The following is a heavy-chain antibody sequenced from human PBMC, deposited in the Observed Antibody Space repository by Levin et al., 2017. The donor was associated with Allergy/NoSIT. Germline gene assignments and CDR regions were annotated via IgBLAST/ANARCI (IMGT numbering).Heavy chain of an antibody. D-gene: IGHD2/OR15-2a*01. CDR1: GGSISDDSYY. CDR2: IYYDGSA. CDR3: AGEPNSPYYYHYGLDV. Sequence: SETLSLTCTVSGGSISDDSYYWAWVRQPPGKGLEWVGSIYYDGSAYYNPSLKTRLTISVDTSKNQFSLRGKCVTAADTAVYYCAGEPNSPYYYHYGLDVWGPGTTVTVSS. V-gene: IGHV4-39*07. J-gene: IGHJ6*02.